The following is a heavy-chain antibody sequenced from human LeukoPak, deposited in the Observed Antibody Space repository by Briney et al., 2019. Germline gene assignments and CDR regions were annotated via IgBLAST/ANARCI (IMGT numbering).Heavy chain of an antibody. Sequence: ASVKVSCKASGYTFANYHMHWVRQAPGQGLEWMGMITPSDGSTNYAQKFQGRVTMTRDMSTSTVYMELSSLRSEDTAVYYCARVGGWYRYFFDYWGQGTLLTVSS. CDR2: ITPSDGST. D-gene: IGHD6-19*01. J-gene: IGHJ4*02. CDR1: GYTFANYH. V-gene: IGHV1-46*01. CDR3: ARVGGWYRYFFDY.